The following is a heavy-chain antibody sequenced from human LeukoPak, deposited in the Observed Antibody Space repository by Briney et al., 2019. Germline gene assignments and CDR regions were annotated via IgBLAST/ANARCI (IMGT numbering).Heavy chain of an antibody. CDR2: INPNSGGT. Sequence: GASVKVSCKTSGYTFTGNYINWVRQAPGQGLEWMGWINPNSGGTNYAQKFQGRVTMTRDTSISTAYMELSRLKSDDTAVYYCARDQASHIVVVPASTLDYWGQGTLVTVSS. CDR3: ARDQASHIVVVPASTLDY. J-gene: IGHJ4*02. D-gene: IGHD2-2*01. V-gene: IGHV1-2*02. CDR1: GYTFTGNY.